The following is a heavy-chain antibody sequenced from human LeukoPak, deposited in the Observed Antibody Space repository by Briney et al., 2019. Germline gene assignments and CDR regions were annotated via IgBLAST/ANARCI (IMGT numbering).Heavy chain of an antibody. CDR1: GGSFSGYY. V-gene: IGHV4-34*01. Sequence: PSETLSLTCAVYGGSFSGYYWSWIRQPPGKGLEWIGEINHSGSTNYNPSLKSRVTISVDTSKNQFSLKLSSVTAADTAVYYCAIGRYDSSGYTPGYYYYYMDVWGKGTTVTVSS. D-gene: IGHD3-22*01. J-gene: IGHJ6*03. CDR3: AIGRYDSSGYTPGYYYYYMDV. CDR2: INHSGST.